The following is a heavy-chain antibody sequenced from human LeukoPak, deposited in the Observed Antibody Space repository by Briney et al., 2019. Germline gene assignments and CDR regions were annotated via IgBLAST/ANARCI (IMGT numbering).Heavy chain of an antibody. CDR1: GGSFSGYY. CDR3: ARAPRYYYYYMDV. CDR2: INHSGST. J-gene: IGHJ6*03. V-gene: IGHV4-34*01. Sequence: SETLSLTCAVYGGSFSGYYWSWIRQPPGKGPEWIGEINHSGSTNYNPSLKSRVTISVDASKNQFSLKLSSVTAADTAVYYCARAPRYYYYYMDVWGKGTTVTVSS.